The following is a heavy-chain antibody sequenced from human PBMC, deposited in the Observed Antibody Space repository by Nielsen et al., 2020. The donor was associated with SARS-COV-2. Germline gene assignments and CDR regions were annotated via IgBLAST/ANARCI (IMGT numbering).Heavy chain of an antibody. D-gene: IGHD3-10*01. V-gene: IGHV3-30*02. Sequence: DSVKGRFTISRDNFKNTLYLQMSSLRTEDTAVYYCAKSNVVRGIIGYYFEYWGRGTAVNVSS. CDR3: AKSNVVRGIIGYYFEY. J-gene: IGHJ4*02.